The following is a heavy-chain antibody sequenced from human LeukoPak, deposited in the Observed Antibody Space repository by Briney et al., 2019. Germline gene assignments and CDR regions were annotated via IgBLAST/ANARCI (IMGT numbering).Heavy chain of an antibody. CDR1: GGSLVSTTFY. CDR2: ISYSGST. CDR3: ARRRVAGTEADY. D-gene: IGHD6-19*01. Sequence: SETLSLTCTVSGGSLVSTTFYWDLIRQHPGKGLEWIGSISYSGSTYYNPSLKSRVTISVDTSKNQFSLKLSSVTAADTAVYYCARRRVAGTEADYWGQGTLVTVSS. J-gene: IGHJ4*02. V-gene: IGHV4-39*01.